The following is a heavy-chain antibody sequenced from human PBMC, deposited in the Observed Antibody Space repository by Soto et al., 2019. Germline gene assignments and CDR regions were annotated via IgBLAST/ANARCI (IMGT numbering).Heavy chain of an antibody. CDR2: VIPTFGTA. V-gene: IGHV1-69*01. J-gene: IGHJ6*02. CDR3: ATESGYTYGMKYHSYGIDV. CDR1: GGTFSNYF. D-gene: IGHD5-18*01. Sequence: QVQLVQSGAEVKKPGSSVKVSCKASGGTFSNYFIFWVRQAPGQRLEWMGGVIPTFGTAKYAQKFQGRVTITTDVTTSTADMESSSLRAEDTAVYYCATESGYTYGMKYHSYGIDVWGQGTTVTVSS.